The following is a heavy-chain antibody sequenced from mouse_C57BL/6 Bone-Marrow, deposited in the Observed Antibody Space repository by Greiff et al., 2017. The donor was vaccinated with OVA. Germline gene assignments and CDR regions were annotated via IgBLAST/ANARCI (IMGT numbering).Heavy chain of an antibody. D-gene: IGHD1-1*01. V-gene: IGHV1-63*01. J-gene: IGHJ1*03. CDR1: GYTFTTYW. CDR2: IYPGGGYT. CDR3: ARREYDGSSSGDFDV. Sequence: VQLQQSGAELVRPGTSVKMSCKASGYTFTTYWIGWAKQRPGHGLEWIGDIYPGGGYTNYNEKFKGKATLTAVTSSSTAYMEFSSLTSEGATIYDCARREYDGSSSGDFDVWGTGTTVTVSS.